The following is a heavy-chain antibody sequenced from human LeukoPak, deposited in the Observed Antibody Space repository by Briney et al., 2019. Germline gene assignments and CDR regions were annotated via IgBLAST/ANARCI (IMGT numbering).Heavy chain of an antibody. V-gene: IGHV4-31*03. CDR1: GGSISSGGYY. Sequence: SETLSLTCTVSGGSISSGGYYWGWIRQHPGKGLEWIGYIYYSGSTYYNPSLKSRVTISVDTSKNQFSLKPSSVTAADTAVYYCARVADIVVVPASHFDYWGQGTLVTVSS. CDR2: IYYSGST. D-gene: IGHD2-2*01. J-gene: IGHJ4*02. CDR3: ARVADIVVVPASHFDY.